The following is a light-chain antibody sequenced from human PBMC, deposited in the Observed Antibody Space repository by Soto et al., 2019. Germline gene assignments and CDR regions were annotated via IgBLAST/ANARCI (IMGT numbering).Light chain of an antibody. V-gene: IGKV1D-13*01. CDR3: QQYNNWPTWT. Sequence: AIQLTQSPSSLSASVGDRVDITCRASQGINSDLAWYQQKPGKAPKLLIFAAFSLENGVPSRFSGSGSETEFTLTISSLQAEDSAVYFCQQYNNWPTWTFGQGTKVDIK. CDR1: QGINSD. J-gene: IGKJ1*01. CDR2: AAF.